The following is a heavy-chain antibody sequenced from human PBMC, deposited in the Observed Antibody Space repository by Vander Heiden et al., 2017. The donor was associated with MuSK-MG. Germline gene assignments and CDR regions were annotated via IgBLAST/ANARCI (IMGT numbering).Heavy chain of an antibody. CDR2: FDPEDGET. V-gene: IGHV1-24*01. CDR3: ATDRTSRYSGSYSLDY. D-gene: IGHD1-26*01. J-gene: IGHJ4*02. Sequence: QVQLVQSGAEVKKPGASVKVSCKVSGYTPTESSMHWVRQAPGKGLEWMGGFDPEDGETIYAQKFQGRVTMTEDTSTDTAYMELSSLRSEDTAVYYCATDRTSRYSGSYSLDYWGQGTLVTVSS. CDR1: GYTPTESS.